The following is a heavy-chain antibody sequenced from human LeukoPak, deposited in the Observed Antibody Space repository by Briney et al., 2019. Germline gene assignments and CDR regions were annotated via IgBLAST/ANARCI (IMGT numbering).Heavy chain of an antibody. Sequence: PGGSLRLSCAASGFTFSNAWMSWVRQAPGKGLEWVGRIKSKTDGGTTDYAAPVKGRFTISRDDSKNTLYLQMNSLTTEDTAVYYCTTPYDILTGYRHRYFDYWGQGTLVTVSS. CDR1: GFTFSNAW. CDR3: TTPYDILTGYRHRYFDY. CDR2: IKSKTDGGTT. V-gene: IGHV3-15*01. J-gene: IGHJ4*02. D-gene: IGHD3-9*01.